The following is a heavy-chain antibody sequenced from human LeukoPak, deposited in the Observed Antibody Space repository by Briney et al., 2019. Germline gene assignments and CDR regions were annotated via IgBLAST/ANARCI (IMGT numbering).Heavy chain of an antibody. V-gene: IGHV4-59*01. CDR3: AREGTSGTHLNWFDP. Sequence: SETLSLTCTVSAGGSISSYYWSWIRQPPGKGLEWIGHIYGSGSTNYNPSLKSRVTLSVDTSKNQFSLKLSSVTAADTAVYYCAREGTSGTHLNWFDPWGQGTLVTVSS. CDR1: AGGSISSYY. J-gene: IGHJ5*02. CDR2: IYGSGST. D-gene: IGHD1-1*01.